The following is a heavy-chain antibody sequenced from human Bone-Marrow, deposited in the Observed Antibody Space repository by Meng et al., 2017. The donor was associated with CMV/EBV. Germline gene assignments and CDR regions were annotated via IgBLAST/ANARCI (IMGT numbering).Heavy chain of an antibody. CDR1: GGSISSSNW. V-gene: IGHV4-4*02. J-gene: IGHJ4*02. Sequence: GSLRLSCAVSGGSISSSNWWSWVRQPPGKGLEWIGEIYHSGSTNYNPSLKSRVTISVDKSKNQFSLKLSSVTAADTAVYYCARVFYGSGWCFDYWGQGTLVTVSS. CDR3: ARVFYGSGWCFDY. D-gene: IGHD6-19*01. CDR2: IYHSGST.